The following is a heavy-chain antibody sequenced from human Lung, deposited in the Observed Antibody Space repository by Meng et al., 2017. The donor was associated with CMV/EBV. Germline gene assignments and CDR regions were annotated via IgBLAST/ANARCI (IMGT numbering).Heavy chain of an antibody. CDR3: ARDMYWNQAYHGMDV. J-gene: IGHJ6*02. CDR1: GPTVNSKY. V-gene: IGHV3-66*02. CDR2: INSGGST. Sequence: GGSLRLXCAASGPTVNSKYLTLVRQDPGKGLEWVSVINSGGSTDYIDSVKGRFTISRENSKNTLYLQMNSLRPEDTDVYYCARDMYWNQAYHGMDVWGQGTTVXVSS. D-gene: IGHD2-8*02.